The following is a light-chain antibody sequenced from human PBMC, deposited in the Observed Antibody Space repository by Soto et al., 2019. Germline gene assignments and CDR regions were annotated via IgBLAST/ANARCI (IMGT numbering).Light chain of an antibody. CDR3: QHRSNWPSIT. Sequence: EIVLTQSPGTLSLSPGERATLSCRASQSISSYLAWYQQKPGQAPRLLMYDASNRATGIPARFSGSGSGTDFTITISSLEPEDFAVYYCQHRSNWPSITFGQGTRLEIK. V-gene: IGKV3-11*01. J-gene: IGKJ5*01. CDR2: DAS. CDR1: QSISSY.